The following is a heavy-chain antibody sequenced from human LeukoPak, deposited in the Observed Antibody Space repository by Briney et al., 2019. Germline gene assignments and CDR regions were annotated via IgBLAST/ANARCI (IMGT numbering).Heavy chain of an antibody. Sequence: PSETLSLTCTVSGGSISSYYWSWIRQPAGKGLEWIGRIYSSGSTNYNPSLKGRVTMSVDTSKNQFSLKLSSVTAADTAVYYCARGLSYGGYETTFDYWGQGTLVTVSS. CDR1: GGSISSYY. J-gene: IGHJ4*02. CDR3: ARGLSYGGYETTFDY. V-gene: IGHV4-4*07. D-gene: IGHD5-12*01. CDR2: IYSSGST.